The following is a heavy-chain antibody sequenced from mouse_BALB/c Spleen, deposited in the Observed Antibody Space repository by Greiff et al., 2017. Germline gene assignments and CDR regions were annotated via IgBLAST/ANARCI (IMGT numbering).Heavy chain of an antibody. D-gene: IGHD1-1*01. J-gene: IGHJ4*01. CDR1: GFTFSDFY. CDR3: ASDDYYGVDY. V-gene: IGHV7-1*02. CDR2: SRNKANDYTT. Sequence: DVMLVESGGGLVQPGGSLRLSCATSGFTFSDFYMEWVRQPPGKRLEWIASSRNKANDYTTEYSASVKGRFIVSRDTSQSILYLQMNALGAEDTAIYYGASDDYYGVDYWGQGTSVTVSS.